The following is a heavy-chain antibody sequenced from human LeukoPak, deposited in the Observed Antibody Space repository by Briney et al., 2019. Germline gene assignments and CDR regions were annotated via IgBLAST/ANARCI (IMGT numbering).Heavy chain of an antibody. CDR2: IRFDGTNK. CDR3: ARGGARSGGGNYYYMDV. CDR1: GFTFSSYG. J-gene: IGHJ6*03. D-gene: IGHD3-16*01. Sequence: PGGSLRRSCAASGFTFSSYGMHWVRQAPAKGLEWVAFIRFDGTNKYYADSVKGRFTISRDNSKNTLYLQMGSARAEDMAVYYCARGGARSGGGNYYYMDVWGKGTTVTVSS. V-gene: IGHV3-30*02.